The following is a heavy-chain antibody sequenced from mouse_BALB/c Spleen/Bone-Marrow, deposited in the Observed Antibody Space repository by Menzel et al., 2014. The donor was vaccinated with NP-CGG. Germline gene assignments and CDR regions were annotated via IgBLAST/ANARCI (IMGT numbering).Heavy chain of an antibody. CDR2: ISSGSSTI. Sequence: DVQLVESGGGLVQPGGSRKLSCAASGFTFSSFGMHWVRQAPEKGLEWVAYISSGSSTIYYADTVKGRFTISRDNPKNTLFLKMTSLRSEDTAMYYCEKKGVLITHYYAREYGGQGPSAPAPS. CDR3: EKKGVLITHYYAREY. J-gene: IGHJ4*01. D-gene: IGHD2-4*01. CDR1: GFTFSSFG. V-gene: IGHV5-17*02.